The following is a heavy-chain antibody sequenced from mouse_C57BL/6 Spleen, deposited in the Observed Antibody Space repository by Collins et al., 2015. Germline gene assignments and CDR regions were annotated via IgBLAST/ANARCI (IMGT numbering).Heavy chain of an antibody. Sequence: EVQLQQSGPVLVKPGASVKMSCKASGYTFTDYYMNWVKQSHGKSLEWIGIINPYNGGTSYNQKFKGKATLTVDRSSSTAYMELNSLTSEDSAVYYCARTPDSYKDWFAYWGQGTLVTVSA. CDR3: ARTPDSYKDWFAY. J-gene: IGHJ3*01. CDR1: GYTFTDYY. V-gene: IGHV1-19*01. D-gene: IGHD2-10*01. CDR2: INPYNGGT.